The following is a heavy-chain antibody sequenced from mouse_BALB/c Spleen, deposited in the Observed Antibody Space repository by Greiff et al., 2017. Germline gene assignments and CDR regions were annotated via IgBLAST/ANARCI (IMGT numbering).Heavy chain of an antibody. CDR3: AKNYYGSSYRFAY. V-gene: IGHV2-5-1*01. J-gene: IGHJ3*01. Sequence: VKLQQSGPSLVQPSQSLSITCTVSGFSLTSYGVHWVRQSPGKGLEWLGVIWRGGSTDYNAAFMSRLSITKDNSKSQVFFKMNSLQADDTAIYYCAKNYYGSSYRFAYWGQGTLVTVSA. CDR1: GFSLTSYG. D-gene: IGHD1-1*01. CDR2: IWRGGST.